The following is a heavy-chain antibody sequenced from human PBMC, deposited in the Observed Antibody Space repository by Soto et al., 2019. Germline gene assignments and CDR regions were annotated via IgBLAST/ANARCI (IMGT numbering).Heavy chain of an antibody. CDR2: IWYDGGNK. J-gene: IGHJ4*02. CDR1: GFTFSSYG. V-gene: IGHV3-33*01. Sequence: LRLSCAASGFTFSSYGMHWVRQAPGKGLEWVAFIWYDGGNKYYAESVKGRFTISRDNSKNTLYLQMNSLRAEDTAVYYCARDGDVNTGFGKDYWGQGTLVTVSS. D-gene: IGHD3-16*01. CDR3: ARDGDVNTGFGKDY.